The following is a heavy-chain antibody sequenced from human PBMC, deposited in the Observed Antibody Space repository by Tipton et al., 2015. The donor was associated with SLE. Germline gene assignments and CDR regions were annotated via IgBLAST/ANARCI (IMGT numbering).Heavy chain of an antibody. CDR3: ATIPNYKYDGSGATDV. CDR2: VSNTGSTM. D-gene: IGHD3-22*01. V-gene: IGHV3-48*03. J-gene: IGHJ6*03. Sequence: SLRLSCAASGFTFSSYEMNWVRQAPGKGLEWVSYVSNTGSTMSYADSVKGRFTISRDNAKKSLYLQMNSLRAEDTAVYHWATIPNYKYDGSGATDVWGKSTTVTVSS. CDR1: GFTFSSYE.